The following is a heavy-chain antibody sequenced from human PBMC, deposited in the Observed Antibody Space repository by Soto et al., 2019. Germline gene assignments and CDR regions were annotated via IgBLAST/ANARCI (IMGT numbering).Heavy chain of an antibody. Sequence: QLQLQESGPGLVRPSETLSLICTVSGGSITRNDHYWGWIRQSPGKGLEWIGDIKSSGSTNYNLSLRGRVSMSVETSKNQFSLKVNSVTAADTAVYYCARLGSSGWYQGSYFDYWGQGTLVTVSS. D-gene: IGHD6-19*01. J-gene: IGHJ4*02. V-gene: IGHV4-39*01. CDR3: ARLGSSGWYQGSYFDY. CDR1: GGSITRNDHY. CDR2: IKSSGST.